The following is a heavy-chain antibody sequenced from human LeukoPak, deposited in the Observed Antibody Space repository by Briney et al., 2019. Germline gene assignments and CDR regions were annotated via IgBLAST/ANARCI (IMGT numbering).Heavy chain of an antibody. V-gene: IGHV4-34*01. Sequence: PSETLSLTCAVYGGSFSGYYWSWIRQPPGKGLEWIGEINHSGSTNYNPSLKSRVTISVDTSKNQFSLKLSSVTAADTAIYYCARDFADGDGFDIWGQGTLVTVSS. J-gene: IGHJ3*02. CDR2: INHSGST. CDR1: GGSFSGYY. CDR3: ARDFADGDGFDI.